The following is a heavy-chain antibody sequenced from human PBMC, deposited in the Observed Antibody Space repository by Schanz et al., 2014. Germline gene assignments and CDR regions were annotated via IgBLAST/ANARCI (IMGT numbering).Heavy chain of an antibody. CDR1: GFTFNDYY. Sequence: QVQLVESGGGLVKPGGSLRLSCAASGFTFNDYYMNWIRQAPGKGLEWVSYISGSDNYINYADSVEGRFTISRDNAKNSLFLLMSSLRAEDSAVYYCARGARQYSGSYSPSDYWGQGTLVTVSS. CDR2: ISGSDNYI. CDR3: ARGARQYSGSYSPSDY. D-gene: IGHD1-26*01. J-gene: IGHJ4*02. V-gene: IGHV3-11*06.